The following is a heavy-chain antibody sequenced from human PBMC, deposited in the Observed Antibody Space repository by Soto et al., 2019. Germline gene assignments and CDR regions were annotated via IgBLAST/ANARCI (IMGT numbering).Heavy chain of an antibody. CDR1: GGSIRRYY. J-gene: IGHJ6*02. V-gene: IGHV4-59*01. CDR2: IYFSGST. D-gene: IGHD6-13*01. CDR3: ARSYSNTGHYYCGMDV. Sequence: SETLSLTCTVSGGSIRRYYWSWIRQPPGKGLEWIGYIYFSGSTSYNPSLKSRVTISLDTSKNQFSLKLSSVTAADTAVFYCARSYSNTGHYYCGMDVWGQGTTVTVSS.